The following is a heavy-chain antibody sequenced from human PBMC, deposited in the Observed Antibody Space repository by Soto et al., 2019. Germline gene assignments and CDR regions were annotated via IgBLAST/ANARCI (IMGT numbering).Heavy chain of an antibody. CDR3: VKDQAFDSSGYYSGPTFDY. V-gene: IGHV3-64D*08. CDR1: GFTFSSYA. CDR2: ISSNGGST. Sequence: GGSLRLSCSASGFTFSSYAMHWVRQAPGKGLEYVSAISSNGGSTYYADSVKGRFTISRDNSKNTLYLQMSSLRAEDTAVYYCVKDQAFDSSGYYSGPTFDYWSQGTLDTVSS. J-gene: IGHJ4*02. D-gene: IGHD3-22*01.